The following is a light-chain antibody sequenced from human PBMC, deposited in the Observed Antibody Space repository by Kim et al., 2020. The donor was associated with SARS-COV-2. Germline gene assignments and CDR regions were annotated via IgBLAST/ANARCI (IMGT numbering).Light chain of an antibody. J-gene: IGKJ1*01. CDR1: QTVRGNS. Sequence: EIVLTQSPGTLSLSPGERVSLSCRASQTVRGNSLTWYQQRPGQAPRLLIYGASTRATGIPARFSGSGSGTEFTLTISSLQSEDFAVYYCQQYNNWPPWTFGQGTKVDIK. CDR2: GAS. V-gene: IGKV3-15*01. CDR3: QQYNNWPPWT.